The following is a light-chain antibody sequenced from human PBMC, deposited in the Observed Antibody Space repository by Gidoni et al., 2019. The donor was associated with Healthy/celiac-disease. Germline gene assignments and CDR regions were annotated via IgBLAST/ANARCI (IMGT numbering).Light chain of an antibody. CDR2: GAS. V-gene: IGKV3-15*01. CDR1: QSVSSN. CDR3: QQYNTLRT. J-gene: IGKJ3*01. Sequence: EIVMTQSPATLSVSPGERATLSCRASQSVSSNLAWYQQKPGQAPRLLIYGASTRATGIPARFSGSGSGTEFTLTISSLQSEDFAVYYCQQYNTLRTFGPGTKVDIK.